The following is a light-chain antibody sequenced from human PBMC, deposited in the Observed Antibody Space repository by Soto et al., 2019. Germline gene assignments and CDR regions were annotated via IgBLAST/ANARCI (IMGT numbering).Light chain of an antibody. V-gene: IGLV2-14*01. J-gene: IGLJ1*01. CDR1: SSDVGGYNY. CDR2: GVS. CDR3: SSYTGSSTPYV. Sequence: LTQPASVSGSPGQSITISCTGTSSDVGGYNYVSWYQQPPGKAPKLMLYGVSNRPSGVSNRFSGSKSGNTASLTISGLQAEDEADYYCSSYTGSSTPYVFGTGTKVTVL.